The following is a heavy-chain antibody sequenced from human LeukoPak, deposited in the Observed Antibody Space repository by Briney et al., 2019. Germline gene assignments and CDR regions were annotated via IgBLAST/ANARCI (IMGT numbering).Heavy chain of an antibody. CDR2: IYHSGTT. CDR3: ASCLFDYYYFAQ. Sequence: SGTLSLTCAVSGDSITSHNWWNWVRQSPGKGLEWIGEIYHSGTTNYSPSLKSRVTISVDKSKNQLSLELTSVTAADTAVYFCASCLFDYYYFAQWGQGTLVTVSS. J-gene: IGHJ4*02. CDR1: GDSITSHNW. V-gene: IGHV4-4*02. D-gene: IGHD2/OR15-2a*01.